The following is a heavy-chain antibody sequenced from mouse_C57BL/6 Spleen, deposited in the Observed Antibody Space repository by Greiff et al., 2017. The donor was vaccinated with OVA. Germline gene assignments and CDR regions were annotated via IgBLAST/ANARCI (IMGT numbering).Heavy chain of an antibody. D-gene: IGHD2-3*01. CDR2: IDPSDSYT. CDR3: ARPGDGYYFDY. V-gene: IGHV1-69*01. CDR1: GYTFTSYW. J-gene: IGHJ2*01. Sequence: QVQLQQPGAELVMPGASVKLSCKASGYTFTSYWMHWVKQRPGQGLEWIGEIDPSDSYTNYNQKFKGKSTLTVDKSSSTAYMQLSSLTSEDSAVYYCARPGDGYYFDYWGQGTTLTVSS.